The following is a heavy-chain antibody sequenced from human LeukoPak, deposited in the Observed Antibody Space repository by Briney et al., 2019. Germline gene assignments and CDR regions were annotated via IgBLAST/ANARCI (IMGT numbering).Heavy chain of an antibody. CDR1: GGSISSGGYY. CDR3: ARVVPEHGFWSGYSSYYFDY. CDR2: IYYSGST. V-gene: IGHV4-31*03. D-gene: IGHD3-3*01. Sequence: SETLSLTCTVSGGSISSGGYYWSWIRQHPGKGLEWIGYIYYSGSTYHNPSLKSRVTISVDTSKNQFSLKLSSVTAADTAVYYCARVVPEHGFWSGYSSYYFDYWGQGTLVTVSS. J-gene: IGHJ4*02.